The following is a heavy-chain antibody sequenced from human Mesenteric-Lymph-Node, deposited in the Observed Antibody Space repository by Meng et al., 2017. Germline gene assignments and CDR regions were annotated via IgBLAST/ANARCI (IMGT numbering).Heavy chain of an antibody. Sequence: SVKVSCKASGGTFSSYAISWVRQAPGQGLEWMGGIIPIFGTANYAQKFQGRVTITADESTSTAYMELSSLRSEDTAVYYCASTLGNSSSWYTSFDYWGQGTLVTGAS. V-gene: IGHV1-69*13. CDR1: GGTFSSYA. J-gene: IGHJ4*02. D-gene: IGHD6-13*01. CDR3: ASTLGNSSSWYTSFDY. CDR2: IIPIFGTA.